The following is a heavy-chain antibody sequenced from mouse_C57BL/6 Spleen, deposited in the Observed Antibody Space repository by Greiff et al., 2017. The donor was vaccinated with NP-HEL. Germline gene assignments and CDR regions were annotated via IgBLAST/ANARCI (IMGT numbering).Heavy chain of an antibody. D-gene: IGHD2-4*01. V-gene: IGHV2-5*01. CDR3: AKPPSYDYDEGYAMDY. J-gene: IGHJ4*01. Sequence: QVQLQQSGPGLVQPSQSLSITCTVSGFSLTSYGVHWVRQSPGKGLEWLGVIWRGGSTDYNAAFMSRLSITKDNSKSQVFFKMNSLQADDTAIYYCAKPPSYDYDEGYAMDYWGQGTSVTVSS. CDR2: IWRGGST. CDR1: GFSLTSYG.